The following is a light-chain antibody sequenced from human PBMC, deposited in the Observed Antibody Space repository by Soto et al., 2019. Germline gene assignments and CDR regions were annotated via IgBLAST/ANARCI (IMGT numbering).Light chain of an antibody. V-gene: IGKV3-15*01. CDR1: QTVTSN. CDR3: QQHSNWQIT. J-gene: IGKJ4*01. CDR2: GAS. Sequence: EVVMTQSPATLSVSPGERATLSCRASQTVTSNLAWYQQKPGQAPRLLIYGASTRATDIPARFSGSGSGTEFTLTISSLQSEDFAVYYCQQHSNWQITFGGGTKVEIK.